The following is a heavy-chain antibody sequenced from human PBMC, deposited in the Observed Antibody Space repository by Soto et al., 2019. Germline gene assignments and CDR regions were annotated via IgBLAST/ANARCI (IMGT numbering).Heavy chain of an antibody. V-gene: IGHV4-4*07. CDR1: GGSTSNYF. CDR3: ARGGQDFWSGPFDY. D-gene: IGHD3-3*01. J-gene: IGHJ4*02. Sequence: SETLSLTCTVSGGSTSNYFCNWIRQPAGKGLEWIGRIDNSGSTNYNPSLKSRITMSTDTSRNQFSLKLNSVTAADTAVYYCARGGQDFWSGPFDYWGQGALVTVSS. CDR2: IDNSGST.